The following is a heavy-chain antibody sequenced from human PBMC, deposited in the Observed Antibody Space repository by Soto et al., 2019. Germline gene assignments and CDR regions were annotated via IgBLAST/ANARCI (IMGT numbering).Heavy chain of an antibody. J-gene: IGHJ2*01. CDR2: ISASGGNI. CDR1: GFIFSDYA. CDR3: AKVAGGLGYFDL. D-gene: IGHD3-16*01. V-gene: IGHV3-23*01. Sequence: SLRLSCVASGFIFSDYAMTWVRQAPGKGLEWVATISASGGNIEYTDSLKGRFTISRDNSKNTLYLQLNGLTADDTAVHYCAKVAGGLGYFDLWGRGTLVTVSS.